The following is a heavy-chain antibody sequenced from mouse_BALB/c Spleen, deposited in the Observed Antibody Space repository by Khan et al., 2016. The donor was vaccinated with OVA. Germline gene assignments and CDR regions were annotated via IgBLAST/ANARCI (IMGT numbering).Heavy chain of an antibody. V-gene: IGHV2-6-2*01. Sequence: QVQLKESGPDLVAPSQSLSITCTVSRFSLTSYAIHWVRQPPGKGLEWLVVIWSDGSTTYNSALKSRLSISKDNSKGQVFLKINSLQTDDTAMYYCARHQFPLSMDSWGQGTSVTVSS. CDR2: IWSDGST. J-gene: IGHJ4*01. CDR3: ARHQFPLSMDS. CDR1: RFSLTSYA.